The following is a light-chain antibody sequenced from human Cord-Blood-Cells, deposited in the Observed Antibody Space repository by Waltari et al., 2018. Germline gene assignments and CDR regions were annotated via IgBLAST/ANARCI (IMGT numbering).Light chain of an antibody. CDR2: GAS. CDR3: QQYNNWPPYS. Sequence: EIVMTQSPATLYASPGDRATLSCRASQSVSSNLAWYQQKPGQAPRLLIYGASTRATGIPARFSGSGYGTEFTLTISSLQSEDFAVYYCQQYNNWPPYSFGQGTKLEIK. CDR1: QSVSSN. V-gene: IGKV3-15*01. J-gene: IGKJ2*03.